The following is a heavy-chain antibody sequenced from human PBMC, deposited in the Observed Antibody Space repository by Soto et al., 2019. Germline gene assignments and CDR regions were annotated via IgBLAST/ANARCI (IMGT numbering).Heavy chain of an antibody. CDR1: GGSFSGYY. Sequence: SQNRQDRWAGYGGSFSGYYRSGIRQPPGKGLEWIGEINHSGSTNYNPSLKSRVTISVDTSKNQFSLKLSSVTAADTAVYYCAREVGEAVAGDAFDIWGQGTMVT. J-gene: IGHJ3*02. CDR2: INHSGST. V-gene: IGHV4-34*01. D-gene: IGHD6-19*01. CDR3: AREVGEAVAGDAFDI.